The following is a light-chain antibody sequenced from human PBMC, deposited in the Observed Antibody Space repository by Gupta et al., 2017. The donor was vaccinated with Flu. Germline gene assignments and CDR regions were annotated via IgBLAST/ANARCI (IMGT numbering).Light chain of an antibody. CDR3: RDALEPQYN. Sequence: LVMPQSPLSLPVTPGEPASISCRSSQSLLHRLGYHSLHWYLQKPGQSPHLLIYKTSIRASGVPDRVSGRGSGTYFALEIRRVEGEEVGIYYGRDALEPQYNFGQGTKLEIK. CDR2: KTS. V-gene: IGKV2-28*01. J-gene: IGKJ2*01. CDR1: QSLLHRLGYHS.